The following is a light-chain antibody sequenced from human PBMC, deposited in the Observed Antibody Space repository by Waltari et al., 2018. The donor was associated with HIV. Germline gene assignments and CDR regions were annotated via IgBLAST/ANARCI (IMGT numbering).Light chain of an antibody. Sequence: DIVMTQFLDPLAVPLRDRATINCTSSLSVLYSPNNQNYIAWYQQKPGQPPKLLIYWASIRESGVPDRFSGSGSGTDFTLTISSLQAEDMAVYYCQQFYSSPYTFGQGTKLEIK. CDR2: WAS. CDR1: LSVLYSPNNQNY. J-gene: IGKJ2*01. V-gene: IGKV4-1*01. CDR3: QQFYSSPYT.